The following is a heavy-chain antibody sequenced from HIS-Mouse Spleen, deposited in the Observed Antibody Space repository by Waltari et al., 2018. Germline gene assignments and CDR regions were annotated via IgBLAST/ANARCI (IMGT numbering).Heavy chain of an antibody. V-gene: IGHV4-39*07. J-gene: IGHJ2*01. Sequence: QLQLQESGPGLVKPSETLSLTCTVSGGSISSSSYYLGWTRQPPGKGLEWIGSSYYSGSTYYNPSLKSRVTISVDTSKNQFSLKLSSVTAADTAVYYCAREIPYSSSWYDWYFDLWGRGTLVTVSS. CDR1: GGSISSSSYY. CDR2: SYYSGST. D-gene: IGHD6-13*01. CDR3: AREIPYSSSWYDWYFDL.